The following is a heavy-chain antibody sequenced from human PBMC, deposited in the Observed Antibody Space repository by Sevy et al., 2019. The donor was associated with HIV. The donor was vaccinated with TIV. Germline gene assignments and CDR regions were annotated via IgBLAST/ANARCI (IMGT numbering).Heavy chain of an antibody. V-gene: IGHV3-33*01. CDR3: ARDGGSSSWFDP. J-gene: IGHJ5*02. Sequence: GGSLRLSCAASGFTFSSYGMHWVRQAPGKGLEWVAVIWYDGSNKYYADSVKGRFTISRDNSKNTLYLQMNSLRAEDTAVYYCARDGGSSSWFDPWGQRTLVTVSS. CDR1: GFTFSSYG. CDR2: IWYDGSNK. D-gene: IGHD3-16*01.